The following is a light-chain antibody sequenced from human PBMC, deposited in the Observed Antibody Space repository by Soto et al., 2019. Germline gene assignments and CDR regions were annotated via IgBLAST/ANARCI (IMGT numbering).Light chain of an antibody. V-gene: IGLV1-51*02. CDR1: SSNIGSND. Sequence: QSVLTQPPSVSAAPGQKVTISCSGSSSNIGSNDVSWYQQVPGTAPKLLTYEINKRPSGIPDRFSGSKSGTSATLGIAGLQTGDEADYYCGTWDSSLSVVVFGGGTQLTVL. J-gene: IGLJ2*01. CDR3: GTWDSSLSVVV. CDR2: EIN.